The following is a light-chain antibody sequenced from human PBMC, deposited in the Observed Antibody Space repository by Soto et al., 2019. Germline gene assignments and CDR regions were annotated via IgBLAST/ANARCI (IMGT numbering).Light chain of an antibody. CDR3: LQDIIYPWT. CDR1: QGIAKA. CDR2: GAS. J-gene: IGKJ1*01. V-gene: IGKV1-6*01. Sequence: AIQITHSPSSLSASVGDRVTISCRASQGIAKALGWYQQKPGKAPKVLIYGASTLQSGVPSRFSGSRSGTDFTLAISSLQPDDFATYYCLQDIIYPWTFGQGSMVDNK.